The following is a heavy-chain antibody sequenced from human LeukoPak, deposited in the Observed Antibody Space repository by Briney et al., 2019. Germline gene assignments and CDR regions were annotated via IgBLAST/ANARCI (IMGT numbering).Heavy chain of an antibody. Sequence: GRSLRLSCAASGFTFSTYAMHWVRQAPGKGLDWVAVISYDGSNKYYADSVKGRFTISRDNSKNTLYLQMNSLRAEDTAVYYCAKDLRIQLWISNDAFDIWGQGTMVTVSS. J-gene: IGHJ3*02. V-gene: IGHV3-30*18. D-gene: IGHD5-18*01. CDR1: GFTFSTYA. CDR2: ISYDGSNK. CDR3: AKDLRIQLWISNDAFDI.